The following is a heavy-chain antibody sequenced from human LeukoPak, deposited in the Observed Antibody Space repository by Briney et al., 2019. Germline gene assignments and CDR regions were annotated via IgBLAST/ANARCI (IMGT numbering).Heavy chain of an antibody. J-gene: IGHJ6*03. D-gene: IGHD3-22*01. CDR1: GFTFSSYS. CDR3: ARGSWHYDSSGYYYYYYYMDV. CDR2: ISSSSRTK. V-gene: IGHV3-48*01. Sequence: GGSLRLSCAASGFTFSSYSMNWVRQAPGKGLEWVSYISSSSRTKYYVDSVKGRFTISRDNAKNSLYLQMNSLRAEDTAVYYCARGSWHYDSSGYYYYYYYMDVWGKGTTVTISS.